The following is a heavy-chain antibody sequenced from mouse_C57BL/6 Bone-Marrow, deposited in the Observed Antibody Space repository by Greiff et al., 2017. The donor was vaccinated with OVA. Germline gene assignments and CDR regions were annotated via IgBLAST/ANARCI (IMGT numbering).Heavy chain of an antibody. CDR3: TRSCYYSYYFDY. J-gene: IGHJ2*01. D-gene: IGHD2-3*01. V-gene: IGHV1-15*01. CDR1: GYTFTDYE. Sequence: VQLQQSGAELVRPGASVTLSCKASGYTFTDYEMHWVKQTPVHGLEWIGAIDPETGGTAYNQKFKGKAILTADKSSSTAYMELRSLTSEDSAVYYCTRSCYYSYYFDYGGQGTTLTVSS. CDR2: IDPETGGT.